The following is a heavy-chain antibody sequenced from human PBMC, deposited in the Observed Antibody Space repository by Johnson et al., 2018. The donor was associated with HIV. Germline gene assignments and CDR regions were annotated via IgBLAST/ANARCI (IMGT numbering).Heavy chain of an antibody. CDR3: AREGGYSGYEGVGHTNDAFDI. V-gene: IGHV3-20*04. D-gene: IGHD5-12*01. CDR1: GFTFDDYG. J-gene: IGHJ3*02. Sequence: MLLVESGGGAVRPGGSLRISCAASGFTFDDYGMSWVRQAPGKGLEWVSGINWSGGSTGYADSMKGRFTISRDNSKNKLYLQMNSRRAEDTAVYYCAREGGYSGYEGVGHTNDAFDIWGQGTMVTVSS. CDR2: INWSGGST.